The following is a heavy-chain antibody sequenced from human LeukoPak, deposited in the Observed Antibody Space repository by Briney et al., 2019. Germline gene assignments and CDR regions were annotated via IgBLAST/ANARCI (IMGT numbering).Heavy chain of an antibody. Sequence: ASVKVSCKASGYPFDNFGLTWVRQAPGQGLEWMGWISAYNGNTHYAQKFRGRLTMMTDTSTTTAYLELRSLKSDDTAVYYCARDRLGGDLTGESLYWGQGTLVTVSS. J-gene: IGHJ4*02. CDR3: ARDRLGGDLTGESLY. CDR2: ISAYNGNT. V-gene: IGHV1-18*01. CDR1: GYPFDNFG. D-gene: IGHD4-17*01.